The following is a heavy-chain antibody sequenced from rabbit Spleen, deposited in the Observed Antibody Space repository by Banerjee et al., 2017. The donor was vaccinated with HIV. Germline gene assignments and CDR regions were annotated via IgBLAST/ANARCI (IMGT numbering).Heavy chain of an antibody. CDR3: ARDTGSSFSSYGMDL. Sequence: QEQLEESGGDLVKPEGSLTLTCTASGFSFSSSYWICWVRQAPGKGLEWIACIYGGSSGSTYYASWAKGRFTISKTSPTTVTLQMTSLTVADTATYFCARDTGSSFSSYGMDLWGPGTLVT. CDR1: GFSFSSSYW. D-gene: IGHD8-1*01. CDR2: IYGGSSGST. V-gene: IGHV1S45*01. J-gene: IGHJ6*01.